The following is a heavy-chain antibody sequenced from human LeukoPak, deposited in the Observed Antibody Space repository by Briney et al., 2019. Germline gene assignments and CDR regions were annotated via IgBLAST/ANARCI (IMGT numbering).Heavy chain of an antibody. V-gene: IGHV3-23*01. Sequence: PGGSLRLSCAASGFTFSSYAMSWVRQAPGKGLEWVSVISGSGGSTYYADSVKGRFTISRDNSKNTLYLQMNRVRAEDTAVYYCAKDTWVAATPAFDYWCQGTRVTVSS. CDR2: ISGSGGST. CDR3: AKDTWVAATPAFDY. D-gene: IGHD2-15*01. CDR1: GFTFSSYA. J-gene: IGHJ4*02.